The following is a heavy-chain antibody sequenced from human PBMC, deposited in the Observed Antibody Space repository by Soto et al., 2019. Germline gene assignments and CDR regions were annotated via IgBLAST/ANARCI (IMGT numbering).Heavy chain of an antibody. D-gene: IGHD1-26*01. V-gene: IGHV1-18*01. J-gene: IGHJ5*02. CDR1: GYNFNSYT. CDR2: ISAYNGNT. CDR3: ARVVGALGHWFDP. Sequence: ASVKVSCKASGYNFNSYTISWVRQAPGQGLEWMGRISAYNGNTNYAQKLQGRGTMTTDTSTSTAYMELRSLRSDDTAVYHCARVVGALGHWFDPWGQGTLVTVS.